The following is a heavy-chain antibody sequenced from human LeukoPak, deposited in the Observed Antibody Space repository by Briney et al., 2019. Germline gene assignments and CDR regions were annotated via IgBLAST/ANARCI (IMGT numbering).Heavy chain of an antibody. CDR3: ARLQDSSSTDY. CDR1: GGSFSGYY. V-gene: IGHV4-34*01. J-gene: IGHJ4*02. D-gene: IGHD6-6*01. Sequence: SETLSLTCAVYGGSFSGYYWSWIRQPPGKGLEWIGEINHSGSTNYNPSLKSRVTISVDTSKNQFSLKLSPVTAADTAVYYCARLQDSSSTDYWGQGTLVTVSS. CDR2: INHSGST.